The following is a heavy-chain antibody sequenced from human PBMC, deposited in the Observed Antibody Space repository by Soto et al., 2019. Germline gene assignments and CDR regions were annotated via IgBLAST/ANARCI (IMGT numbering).Heavy chain of an antibody. CDR3: ARDEMSGGNIVF. Sequence: EVQLVESGGGLVQPGGSLRLSCAASGFTFKNYGMNWVRQAPGKGLEWVAYISSTSNAIHYTDSVRGRFTISRDNAKNSRYLRMNSLRDEDTAVYYCARDEMSGGNIVFWGQGSQVAVSS. J-gene: IGHJ4*02. CDR2: ISSTSNAI. V-gene: IGHV3-48*02. D-gene: IGHD2-15*01. CDR1: GFTFKNYG.